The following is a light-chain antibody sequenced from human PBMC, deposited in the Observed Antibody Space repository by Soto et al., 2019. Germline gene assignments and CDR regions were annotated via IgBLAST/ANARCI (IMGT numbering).Light chain of an antibody. V-gene: IGLV2-14*01. J-gene: IGLJ1*01. CDR3: TSYTSISTLV. Sequence: QSALTQPASVSGSPGQSITISCTGTSSDVGGYTYVSWYQQHPGKAPQLMIYDVSKRPSGLYNCFSGSKSGNTAFVTSAGLHAEDADDYCGTSYTSISTLVFGAGTKLTVL. CDR1: SSDVGGYTY. CDR2: DVS.